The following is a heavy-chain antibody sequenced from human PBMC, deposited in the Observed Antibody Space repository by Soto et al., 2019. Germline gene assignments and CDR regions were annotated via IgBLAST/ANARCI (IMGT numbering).Heavy chain of an antibody. V-gene: IGHV4-39*01. D-gene: IGHD1-1*01. J-gene: IGHJ4*02. CDR2: IHYTGTP. CDR1: GDSISRNSYY. CDR3: ATTFYAGLFFDY. Sequence: QLQLQESGPGLVKPSETLSLTCTVSGDSISRNSYYWGWVRQPPGKGLEWIGSIHYTGTPYYNPSLKSRVTVFGDASKKQFSLILSSLTAADTAVYYCATTFYAGLFFDYGGQGTLVTVSS.